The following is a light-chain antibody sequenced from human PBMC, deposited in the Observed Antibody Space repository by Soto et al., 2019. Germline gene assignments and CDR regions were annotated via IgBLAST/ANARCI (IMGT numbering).Light chain of an antibody. V-gene: IGKV1D-12*01. CDR1: QDITNW. CDR3: QQANSFPYT. J-gene: IGKJ2*01. Sequence: DIQMTQSPSSVSASVGDRVTITCRASQDITNWLAWYQQRPGKAPELLIYAASSLQRGVPSRFSGSGSGTDFTLTISRLQPEDSATYYCQQANSFPYTFGQGTKLEIK. CDR2: AAS.